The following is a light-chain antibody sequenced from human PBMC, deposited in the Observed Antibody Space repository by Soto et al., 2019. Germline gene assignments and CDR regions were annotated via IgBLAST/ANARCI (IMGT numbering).Light chain of an antibody. CDR1: SNDVGHFNY. CDR3: TSFTTSNTFV. CDR2: DVS. J-gene: IGLJ1*01. V-gene: IGLV2-14*03. Sequence: QSALAQPASVSGSPGQSITISCTGTSNDVGHFNYVSWFQQHPGKAPKLLIFDVSNWPSGVSDRFSGSKSGNTASLTISGLQREDEADYYCTSFTTSNTFVFGSGTKLTVL.